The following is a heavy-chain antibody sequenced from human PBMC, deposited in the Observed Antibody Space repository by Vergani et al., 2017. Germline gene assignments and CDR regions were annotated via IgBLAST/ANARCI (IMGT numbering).Heavy chain of an antibody. CDR3: AKWQSSSGWYKEFDY. Sequence: QLQLQESGPGLVKPSGTLSLTCTVSGGSISSSSYYWGWIRQPPGKGLEWIGRIYYSGSTYYNPSLKSRVTISVDTSKNQFSLKLSSVTAADTAVYYCAKWQSSSGWYKEFDYWGQGTLVTVSS. D-gene: IGHD6-19*01. V-gene: IGHV4-39*01. CDR1: GGSISSSSYY. CDR2: IYYSGST. J-gene: IGHJ4*02.